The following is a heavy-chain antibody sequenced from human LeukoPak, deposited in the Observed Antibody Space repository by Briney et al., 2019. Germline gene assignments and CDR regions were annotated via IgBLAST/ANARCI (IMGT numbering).Heavy chain of an antibody. D-gene: IGHD2-15*01. CDR2: ISSSSSYI. Sequence: GGSLRLSCAASGFTFSSYSTNWVRQAPGKGLEWVTSISSSSSYIYYADSVKGRFTISRDNAKNSLYQQINSLRAEDTAVYYCARPYCSGGSCYSGDYWGQGTLVTVSS. CDR1: GFTFSSYS. J-gene: IGHJ4*02. V-gene: IGHV3-21*01. CDR3: ARPYCSGGSCYSGDY.